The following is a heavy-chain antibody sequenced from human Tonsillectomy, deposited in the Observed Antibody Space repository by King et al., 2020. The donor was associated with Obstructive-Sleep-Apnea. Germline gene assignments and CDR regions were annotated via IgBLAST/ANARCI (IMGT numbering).Heavy chain of an antibody. D-gene: IGHD1-1*01. Sequence: VQLVESGGGLIRPGGSRRLSCAASGFTFISYAMSWVRQAPGKGLEWVSTISSGGGNTYYGDSVRGRFTISRDNSKNTLYLQMNSLRVEDTAVYFCAKGAWRPLERRAYSLDYWGRGTLVTVSS. CDR1: GFTFISYA. J-gene: IGHJ4*02. CDR2: ISSGGGNT. V-gene: IGHV3-23*04. CDR3: AKGAWRPLERRAYSLDY.